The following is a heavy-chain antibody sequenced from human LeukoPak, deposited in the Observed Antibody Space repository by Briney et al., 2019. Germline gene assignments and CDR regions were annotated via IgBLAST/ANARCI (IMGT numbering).Heavy chain of an antibody. CDR1: GGSVPNFY. D-gene: IGHD3-22*01. Sequence: PSETLSLTCTVSGGSVPNFYWNWIRQSLGKRLEWIGYIYNSGSINYNPSLKSRVAISEDTSKNQFSLKLSSVTAADTAVYYCASGTYYYDSSGYPPDYWGQGTLVTVSS. CDR3: ASGTYYYDSSGYPPDY. J-gene: IGHJ4*02. V-gene: IGHV4-59*02. CDR2: IYNSGSI.